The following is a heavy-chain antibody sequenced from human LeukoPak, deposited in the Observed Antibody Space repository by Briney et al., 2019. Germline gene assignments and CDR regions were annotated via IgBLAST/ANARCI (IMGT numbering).Heavy chain of an antibody. CDR2: INHNGNVN. CDR3: ARGGGLDV. J-gene: IGHJ6*02. CDR1: GFTFSTYF. D-gene: IGHD3-16*01. Sequence: GGSLRLSCAASGFTFSTYFMSWVRQAPGKGLEWVASINHNGNVNYYVDSVKGRFTISRDNAKNSLYLQMSNLRAEDTAVYFCARGGGLDVWGQGATVTVSS. V-gene: IGHV3-7*03.